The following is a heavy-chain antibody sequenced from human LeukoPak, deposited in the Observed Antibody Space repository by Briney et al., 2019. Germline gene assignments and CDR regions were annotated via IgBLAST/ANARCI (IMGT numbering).Heavy chain of an antibody. CDR3: ARGRMVRGLTIQYYFDY. V-gene: IGHV4-34*01. D-gene: IGHD3-10*01. CDR1: GGSFSGYY. CDR2: INHSGST. Sequence: SETLSLTCAVYGGSFSGYYWSWIRQPPGKGLEWIGEINHSGSTNYNPSLKSRVTISVDTSKNQFSLKLSSVTAADTAVYYCARGRMVRGLTIQYYFDYWGQGTLVTVSS. J-gene: IGHJ4*02.